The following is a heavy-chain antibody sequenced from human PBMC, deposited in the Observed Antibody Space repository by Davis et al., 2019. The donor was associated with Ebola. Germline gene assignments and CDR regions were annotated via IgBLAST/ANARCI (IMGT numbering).Heavy chain of an antibody. Sequence: GESLKISCAASGFTFSSYSMNWVRQAPGKGLEWVSSISSSSSYIYYADSVKGRFTISRDNAKNSLYLQMNSLRAEDTAVYYCARDAPSGDYSEYNWFDLWGQGTLVTVSS. V-gene: IGHV3-21*01. CDR3: ARDAPSGDYSEYNWFDL. CDR1: GFTFSSYS. CDR2: ISSSSSYI. J-gene: IGHJ5*02. D-gene: IGHD4-17*01.